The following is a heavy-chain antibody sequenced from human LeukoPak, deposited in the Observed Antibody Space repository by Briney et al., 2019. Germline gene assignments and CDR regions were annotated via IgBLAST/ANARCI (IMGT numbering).Heavy chain of an antibody. Sequence: GGSLRLSCAASEFSVGSNYITSVRQAPGKGLESVSLIYRGGSTYYADSVKGRVTISRDNAKNSLFLQMNSLRVEDTAVYYCARDLGYNSGSGSSSPRWYFHSWGQGTLVTVSS. D-gene: IGHD3-10*01. CDR2: IYRGGST. CDR3: ARDLGYNSGSGSSSPRWYFHS. V-gene: IGHV3-53*01. J-gene: IGHJ4*02. CDR1: EFSVGSNY.